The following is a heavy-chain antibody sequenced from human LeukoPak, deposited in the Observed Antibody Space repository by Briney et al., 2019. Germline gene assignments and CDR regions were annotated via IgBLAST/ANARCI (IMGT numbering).Heavy chain of an antibody. D-gene: IGHD3-10*01. CDR2: IYYSGST. V-gene: IGHV4-39*07. Sequence: PSETLSLTCTVSGGSISSSSYYWGCIRQPPGKGLECIGSIYYSGSTYNNRSLKRRLTISIDTSKNQFSLRLSSVTAADTAVYYCTREVEGYSYASGRFLHFDPWGQGTLVTVSS. J-gene: IGHJ5*02. CDR1: GGSISSSSYY. CDR3: TREVEGYSYASGRFLHFDP.